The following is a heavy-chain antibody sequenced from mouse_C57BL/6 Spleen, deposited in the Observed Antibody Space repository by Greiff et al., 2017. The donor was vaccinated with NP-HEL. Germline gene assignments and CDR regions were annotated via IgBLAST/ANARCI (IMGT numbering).Heavy chain of an antibody. CDR2: INPYNGGT. CDR1: GYTFTDYY. CDR3: ARALPTRYAMDY. Sequence: DVQLQESGPVLVKPGASVKMSCKASGYTFTDYYMNWVKQSHGKSLEWIGVINPYNGGTSYNQKFKGKATLTVDKSSSTAYMELNSLTSEDCAVYYCARALPTRYAMDYGGQGTSDTVSS. V-gene: IGHV1-19*01. D-gene: IGHD5-5*01. J-gene: IGHJ4*01.